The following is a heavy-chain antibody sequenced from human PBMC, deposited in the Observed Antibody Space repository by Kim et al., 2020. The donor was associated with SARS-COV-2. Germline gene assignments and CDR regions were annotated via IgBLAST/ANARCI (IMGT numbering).Heavy chain of an antibody. CDR1: GFTFSSYA. CDR3: AKDGGITVFGVVITYYFDY. Sequence: GGSLRLSCAASGFTFSSYAMRWVRQAPGKGLEWVSAISGSGGSTYYADSVKGRFTISRDNSKNTLYLQMNSLRAEDTAVYYCAKDGGITVFGVVITYYFDYWGQGTLVTVSS. V-gene: IGHV3-23*01. D-gene: IGHD3-3*01. CDR2: ISGSGGST. J-gene: IGHJ4*02.